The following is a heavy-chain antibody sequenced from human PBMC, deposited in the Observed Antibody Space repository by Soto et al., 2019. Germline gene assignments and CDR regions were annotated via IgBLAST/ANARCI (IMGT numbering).Heavy chain of an antibody. CDR3: ARVIEVAGNPAGRIDH. CDR2: ISAYNGNT. CDR1: GYTFTSYG. D-gene: IGHD6-19*01. Sequence: ASVKVSCKASGYTFTSYGISWVRQAPGQGLEWMGWISAYNGNTNYAQKLQGRVTMTTDTSTSTAYMELRSLRSDDTAVYYCARVIEVAGNPAGRIDHWGQGTLVTVSS. V-gene: IGHV1-18*01. J-gene: IGHJ4*02.